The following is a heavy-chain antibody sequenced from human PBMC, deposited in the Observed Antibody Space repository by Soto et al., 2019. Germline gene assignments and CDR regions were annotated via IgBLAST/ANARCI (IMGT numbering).Heavy chain of an antibody. D-gene: IGHD3-22*01. CDR3: ATGGSVDSSGSDAFDI. J-gene: IGHJ3*02. V-gene: IGHV1-24*01. CDR1: GYTLTELS. Sequence: QVQLVQSGAEVKKPGASVKVSCKVSGYTLTELSMHWVRQAPGKGLEWMGGFDPEDGETIYAQKFQGRVTMTEDTSTDTAYMELSSLRSEDTAVYYCATGGSVDSSGSDAFDIWGQGTMVTVSS. CDR2: FDPEDGET.